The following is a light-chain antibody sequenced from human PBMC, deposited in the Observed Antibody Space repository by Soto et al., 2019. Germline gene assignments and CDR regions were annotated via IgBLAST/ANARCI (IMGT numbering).Light chain of an antibody. CDR2: DTS. CDR3: QQYGSSPGT. V-gene: IGKV3-20*01. J-gene: IGKJ1*01. Sequence: EIVLTQSPGPLALSPGERATLSCRASQSVRDRYLDWYQQKPGQAPSLLIYDTSTRATGVPDRFSGSGSWTVFAPTISRVEPEDFAIYFCQQYGSSPGTFGQGTKVEI. CDR1: QSVRDRY.